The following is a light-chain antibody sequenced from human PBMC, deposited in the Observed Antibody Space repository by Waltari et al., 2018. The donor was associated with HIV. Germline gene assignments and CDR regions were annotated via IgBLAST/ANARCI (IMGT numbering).Light chain of an antibody. Sequence: QSVLTQPPSASGTPGQRVTISCSGSSSNLGRNYGYWYQQLPGTAPKLLIHRNNQRPSGVPDRFSGSKSGTSASLAISGLRSEDEADYYCAAWDDSLSGYVFGTGTKVTVL. J-gene: IGLJ1*01. CDR3: AAWDDSLSGYV. CDR1: SSNLGRNY. CDR2: RNN. V-gene: IGLV1-47*01.